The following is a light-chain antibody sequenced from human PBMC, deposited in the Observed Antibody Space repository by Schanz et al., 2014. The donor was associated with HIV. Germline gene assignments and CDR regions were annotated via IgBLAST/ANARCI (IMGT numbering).Light chain of an antibody. Sequence: AVVTQEPSLTVSPGGTVTLTCGSSTGAVTSGHFPYWFQQRPGQAPRTLIFDTDRKHSWTPARFSGSLLGGKAALTLSGAQPEDEADYYCLVSNTGARGVFGGGTKLTVL. CDR3: LVSNTGARGV. CDR1: TGAVTSGHF. J-gene: IGLJ3*02. V-gene: IGLV7-46*01. CDR2: DTD.